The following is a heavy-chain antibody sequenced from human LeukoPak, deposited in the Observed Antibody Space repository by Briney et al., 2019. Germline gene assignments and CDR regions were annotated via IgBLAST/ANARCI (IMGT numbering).Heavy chain of an antibody. CDR2: IHYSGTT. CDR3: ARESQAAAGDYWYFDL. CDR1: GGSISGYY. J-gene: IGHJ2*01. Sequence: SETLSLTCTVSGGSISGYYWIWIRQPPGKGLEWIAYIHYSGTTNYNPSLKSRVTISVDTSKNQFSLKLSSVTAADTAVHYCARESQAAAGDYWYFDLWGRGTLVTVSS. V-gene: IGHV4-59*01. D-gene: IGHD6-13*01.